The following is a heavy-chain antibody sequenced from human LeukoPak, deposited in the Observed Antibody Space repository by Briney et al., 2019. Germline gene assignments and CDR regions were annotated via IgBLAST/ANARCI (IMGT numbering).Heavy chain of an antibody. D-gene: IGHD3-9*01. Sequence: PGGSLRLSCAASGYTFSSFAINCLRQSPGKALEWVSDISGSGGSTYYADSVKGRFTISRDNSKNTLYLQMNSLRAEDTAVYYCAKDRYYDILTGYLFDYWGQGTLVTVSS. J-gene: IGHJ4*02. V-gene: IGHV3-23*01. CDR2: ISGSGGST. CDR3: AKDRYYDILTGYLFDY. CDR1: GYTFSSFA.